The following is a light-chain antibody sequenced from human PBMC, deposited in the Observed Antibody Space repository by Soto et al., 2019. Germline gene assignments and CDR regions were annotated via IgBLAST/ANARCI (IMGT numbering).Light chain of an antibody. Sequence: DIQMTQSPSSLSASVGDTISITCRSFQTISKSLNWYQQRPGKAPKLLIYGASSRATGIPDRFSGSGSGTDFTLTISRLEPEDFAVYYCQQYGSSLWTFGQGTKVDIK. CDR3: QQYGSSLWT. CDR1: QTISKS. CDR2: GAS. V-gene: IGKV1-NL1*01. J-gene: IGKJ1*01.